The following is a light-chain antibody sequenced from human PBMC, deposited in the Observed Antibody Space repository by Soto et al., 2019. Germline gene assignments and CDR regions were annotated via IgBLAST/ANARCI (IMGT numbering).Light chain of an antibody. CDR2: GAS. V-gene: IGKV3-15*01. Sequence: EIVMTQSPATLSVSPGERVTLSCRASQDIRSSLAWYQQKPGQAPRLLIYGASIRATGVPATFSGSGSGTEFTLTIDNLQPEDVATYFCQQNYITPLTFGGGTKVEI. J-gene: IGKJ4*01. CDR3: QQNYITPLT. CDR1: QDIRSS.